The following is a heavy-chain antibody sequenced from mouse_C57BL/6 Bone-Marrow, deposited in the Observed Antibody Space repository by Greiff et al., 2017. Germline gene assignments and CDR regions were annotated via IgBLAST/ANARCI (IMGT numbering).Heavy chain of an antibody. V-gene: IGHV1-72*01. Sequence: VQLQQPGAELVKPGASVKLSCKASGYTFTSYWMHWVKQRPGRGLEWIGRIDPNSGGTKDNEKFKSKATLTVDKPSSTAYMQLSSLTSEDSAVYYCARTFLFITTVGGFAYWGQGTLVTVSA. J-gene: IGHJ3*01. CDR3: ARTFLFITTVGGFAY. CDR1: GYTFTSYW. CDR2: IDPNSGGT. D-gene: IGHD1-1*01.